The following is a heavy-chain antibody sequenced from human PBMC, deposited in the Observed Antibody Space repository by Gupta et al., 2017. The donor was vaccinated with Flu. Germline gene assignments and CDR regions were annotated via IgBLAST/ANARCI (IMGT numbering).Heavy chain of an antibody. V-gene: IGHV1-46*01. CDR1: GYTFTSYY. J-gene: IGHJ6*02. Sequence: QVQLVQSGAEVKKPGASVKISCKASGYTFTSYYMHWVRQAPGQGLECMGIINPSTGSTIYAQKFQGRVTMTRDTSTSTVYMELSSLRSEDTAVYYCAAAAGLGEHYYYLMNVWGQGTTVTVSS. CDR2: INPSTGST. CDR3: AAAAGLGEHYYYLMNV. D-gene: IGHD6-13*01.